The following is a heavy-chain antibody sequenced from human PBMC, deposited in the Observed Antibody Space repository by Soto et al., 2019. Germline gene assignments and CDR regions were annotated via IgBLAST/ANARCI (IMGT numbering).Heavy chain of an antibody. CDR3: ARAGITIFGVVNYYYYGMDV. D-gene: IGHD3-3*01. CDR1: GVTFSSYA. CDR2: IIPIFGTA. V-gene: IGHV1-69*13. J-gene: IGHJ6*02. Sequence: ASVKVSCKASGVTFSSYAISWVRQAPGQGLEWMGGIIPIFGTANYAQKFQGRVTITADESTSTAYMELSSLRSEDTAVYYCARAGITIFGVVNYYYYGMDVWGQGTTVTVSS.